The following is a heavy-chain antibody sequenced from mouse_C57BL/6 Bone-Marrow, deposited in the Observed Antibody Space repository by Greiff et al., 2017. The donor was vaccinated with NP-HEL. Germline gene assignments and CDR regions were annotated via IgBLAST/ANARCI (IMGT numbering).Heavy chain of an antibody. CDR1: GYSITSGYY. CDR3: ARDWVSSGYAWFAY. D-gene: IGHD3-2*02. CDR2: ISYDGSN. Sequence: EVKLMESGPGLVKPSQSLSLTCSVTGYSITSGYYWNWIRQFPGNKLEWMGYISYDGSNNYNPSLKNRISITRDTSKNQFFLKLNSVTTEDTATYYCARDWVSSGYAWFAYWGQGTLVTVSA. J-gene: IGHJ3*01. V-gene: IGHV3-6*01.